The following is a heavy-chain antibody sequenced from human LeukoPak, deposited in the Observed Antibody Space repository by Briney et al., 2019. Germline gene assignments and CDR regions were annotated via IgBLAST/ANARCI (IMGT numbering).Heavy chain of an antibody. CDR1: GFTFSSYG. V-gene: IGHV3-48*04. J-gene: IGHJ6*04. Sequence: GGSLRLSCAASGFTFSSYGMSWARQAPGKGLEWVSYISSSGSTIYYADSVKGRFTISRDNAKNSLYLQMNSLRAEDMAVYYCAELGITMIGGVWGKGTTVTISS. CDR2: ISSSGSTI. D-gene: IGHD3-10*02. CDR3: AELGITMIGGV.